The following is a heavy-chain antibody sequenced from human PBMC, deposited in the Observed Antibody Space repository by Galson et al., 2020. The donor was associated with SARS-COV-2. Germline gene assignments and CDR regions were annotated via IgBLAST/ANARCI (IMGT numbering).Heavy chain of an antibody. CDR3: AAGIVVIPSARYGMDV. Sequence: GESLKISCAASGFTFSNYGMHWVRQAPGKGLEWVTVMSYDGSEKYYADSVKGRFTISRDNSKNTLYLQMNSLRAEDTAVYYCAAGIVVIPSARYGMDVWGQGTTVTVSS. CDR2: MSYDGSEK. CDR1: GFTFSNYG. V-gene: IGHV3-30*03. D-gene: IGHD2-2*01. J-gene: IGHJ6*02.